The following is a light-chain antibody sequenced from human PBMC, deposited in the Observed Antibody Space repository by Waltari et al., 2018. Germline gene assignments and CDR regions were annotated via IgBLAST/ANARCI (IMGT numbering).Light chain of an antibody. CDR3: QQYDTWPPLT. CDR2: GAS. CDR1: QSVSNN. Sequence: EIVMTQSPATLPVSPGEGASLSCRASQSVSNNLAWYQQKPGQAPRLLVYGASTRATGIPARFSGSGSGTEFTLTISSLQSEDFALYYCQQYDTWPPLTFGGGTKVEIK. V-gene: IGKV3-15*01. J-gene: IGKJ4*01.